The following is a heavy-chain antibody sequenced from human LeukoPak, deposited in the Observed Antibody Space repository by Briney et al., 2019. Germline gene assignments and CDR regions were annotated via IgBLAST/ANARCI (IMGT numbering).Heavy chain of an antibody. D-gene: IGHD3-22*01. CDR3: ARGRVRLYYYDSSGYTDY. CDR1: GYTFTSYD. V-gene: IGHV1-8*01. J-gene: IGHJ4*02. CDR2: MNPNSGNT. Sequence: ASVKVSCKASGYTFTSYDINWVRQAPGQGLEWMGWMNPNSGNTGYAQKFQGRVTMTRNTSISTAYMELSSLRSEDTAVYYCARGRVRLYYYDSSGYTDYWGQGTLVTVSS.